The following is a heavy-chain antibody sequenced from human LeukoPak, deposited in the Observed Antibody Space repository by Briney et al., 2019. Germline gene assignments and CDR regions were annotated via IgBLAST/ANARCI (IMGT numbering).Heavy chain of an antibody. CDR1: GGTFSSHA. D-gene: IGHD2-2*01. V-gene: IGHV1-69*13. J-gene: IGHJ6*02. CDR2: IIPIIGTA. CDR3: ARGSSTSSDMGSYYYYGMDV. Sequence: SVKVSCKASGGTFSSHAISWVRQAPGQGLEWMGGIIPIIGTANYAQKFQGRVTITADESTSTAYMELSSLRSEDTAVYYCARGSSTSSDMGSYYYYGMDVWGQGTTVTVSS.